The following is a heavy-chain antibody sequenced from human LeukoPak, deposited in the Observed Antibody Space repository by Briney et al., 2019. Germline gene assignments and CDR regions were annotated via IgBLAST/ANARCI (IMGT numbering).Heavy chain of an antibody. CDR3: ARDYYDSSGYYPDYFDY. V-gene: IGHV3-21*01. J-gene: IGHJ4*02. CDR1: GFTFSSYS. Sequence: GGFLRLSCAASGFTFSSYSMNWVRQAPGKGLEWVSSISSSSSYIYYADSVKGRFTISRDNAKNSLYLQMNSLRAEDTAVYYCARDYYDSSGYYPDYFDYWGQGTLVTVSS. D-gene: IGHD3-22*01. CDR2: ISSSSSYI.